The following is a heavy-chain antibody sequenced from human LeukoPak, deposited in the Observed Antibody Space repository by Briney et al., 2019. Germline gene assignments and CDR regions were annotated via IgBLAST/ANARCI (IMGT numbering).Heavy chain of an antibody. CDR3: ARSWLFDY. CDR2: IYPGDSDT. Sequence: GSLKISCKGSGYRLTKYWIGWVRQMPGKGLEWMGIIYPGDSDTRYSPSFQDQVTISADKSISTAYLQWSSLKASDTAMYYCARSWLFDYWGQGTLVTVSS. CDR1: GYRLTKYW. D-gene: IGHD5-24*01. J-gene: IGHJ4*02. V-gene: IGHV5-51*01.